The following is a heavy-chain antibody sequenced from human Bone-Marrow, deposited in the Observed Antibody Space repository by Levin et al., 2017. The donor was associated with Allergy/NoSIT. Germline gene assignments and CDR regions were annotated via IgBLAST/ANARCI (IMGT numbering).Heavy chain of an antibody. V-gene: IGHV4-34*01. J-gene: IGHJ4*02. CDR2: INHSGST. CDR1: GESFSGYY. Sequence: SQTLSLTCAVYGESFSGYYWSWIRQPPGKGLEWIGEINHSGSTNYNPSLKSRVTISVDTSKNQFSLNLISVTAADTAVYYCASRLQYGSGGRCPFYWGQGTLVTVSS. D-gene: IGHD2-15*01. CDR3: ASRLQYGSGGRCPFY.